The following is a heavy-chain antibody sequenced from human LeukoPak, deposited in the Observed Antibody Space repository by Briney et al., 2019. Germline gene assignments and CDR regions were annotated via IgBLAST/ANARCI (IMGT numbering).Heavy chain of an antibody. J-gene: IGHJ4*02. CDR1: GFTVSSNY. CDR2: IYSGGST. V-gene: IGHV3-66*01. CDR3: ARWFFKQQGLDY. D-gene: IGHD6-13*01. Sequence: GGSLRLSCAASGFTVSSNYMTWVRQAPGKGLEWVSVIYSGGSTYYADSVKGRFTISRDNSKNTLYLQMNSLRAEDTAVYYCARWFFKQQGLDYWGQGTLVTVSS.